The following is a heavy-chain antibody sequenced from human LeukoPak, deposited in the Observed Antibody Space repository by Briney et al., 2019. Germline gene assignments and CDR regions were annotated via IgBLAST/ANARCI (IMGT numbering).Heavy chain of an antibody. J-gene: IGHJ4*02. CDR3: ARNSYGYSPTPIDY. CDR2: IYHSGST. Sequence: GSLRLSCAASGFTFSSYWMHWVRQPPGKGLEWIGEIYHSGSTNYNPSLKSRVTISVDKSKYQFSLKLSSVTAADTAVYYCARNSYGYSPTPIDYWGQGTLVTVSS. D-gene: IGHD5-18*01. V-gene: IGHV4-4*02. CDR1: GFTFSSYW.